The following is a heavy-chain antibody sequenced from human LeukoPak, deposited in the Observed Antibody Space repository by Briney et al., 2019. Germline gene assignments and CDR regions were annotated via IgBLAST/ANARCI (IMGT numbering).Heavy chain of an antibody. Sequence: GGSLRLSCAASGFTFSSYAMSWVRQAPGKGLEWVSAISGSGGSTYYADSVKGRFTISRDNSKNTLYLQMNSLRAEDTAVYYCAKDGSYYDSSGYYSVFGYWGQGTLVTVSS. D-gene: IGHD3-22*01. CDR2: ISGSGGST. CDR3: AKDGSYYDSSGYYSVFGY. J-gene: IGHJ4*02. CDR1: GFTFSSYA. V-gene: IGHV3-23*01.